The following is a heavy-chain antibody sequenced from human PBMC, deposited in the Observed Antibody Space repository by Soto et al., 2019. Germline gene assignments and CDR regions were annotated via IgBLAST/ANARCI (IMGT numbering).Heavy chain of an antibody. D-gene: IGHD2-2*02. CDR2: INPSGGST. Sequence: ASVKVSCKASGYTFTSYYMHWVRQAPGQGLEWMGIINPSGGSTSYAQKFQGRVTMTRDTSTSTVYLELRSLRSDDTAVYYCARTYGNSWYSPWGQGTRVTVSS. V-gene: IGHV1-46*01. CDR3: ARTYGNSWYSP. J-gene: IGHJ5*02. CDR1: GYTFTSYY.